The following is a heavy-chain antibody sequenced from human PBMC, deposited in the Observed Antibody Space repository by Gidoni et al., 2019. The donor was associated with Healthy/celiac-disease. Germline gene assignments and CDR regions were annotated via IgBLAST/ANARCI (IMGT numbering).Heavy chain of an antibody. CDR1: GFTFSSYS. CDR3: ARDPYYYDSFYDY. V-gene: IGHV3-21*01. J-gene: IGHJ4*02. D-gene: IGHD3-22*01. Sequence: EVQLVESGGGLVKPGGSLRLSCAASGFTFSSYSMNWVRQAPGKGLEWVSSISSSSSYIYYADSVKGRFTISRDNAKNSLYLQMNSLRAEDTAVYYCARDPYYYDSFYDYWGQGTLVTVSS. CDR2: ISSSSSYI.